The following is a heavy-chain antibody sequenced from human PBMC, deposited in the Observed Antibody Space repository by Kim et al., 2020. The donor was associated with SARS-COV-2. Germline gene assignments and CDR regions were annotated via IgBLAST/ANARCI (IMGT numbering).Heavy chain of an antibody. D-gene: IGHD3-3*01. J-gene: IGHJ4*02. CDR3: ARGARFSAIVAF. CDR2: T. V-gene: IGHV3-53*01. Sequence: TYYADSGKGRFTISRDSPKNTLYLQRNSLSVEDTAMYYCARGARFSAIVAFWGQGTLVIVSS.